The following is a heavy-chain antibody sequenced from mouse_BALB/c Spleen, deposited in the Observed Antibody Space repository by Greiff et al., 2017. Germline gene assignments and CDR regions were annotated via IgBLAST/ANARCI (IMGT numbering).Heavy chain of an antibody. J-gene: IGHJ2*01. CDR3: ARDLGKSGNWDYFDY. D-gene: IGHD2-10*02. Sequence: EVQRVESGGGLVQPGGSLKLSCAASGFTFSSYGMSWVRQTPAKRLELVATINSNGGSTYYPDSVKGRFTISRDNAKTTLYLQMSSLKSEDTAMYYCARDLGKSGNWDYFDYWGQGTTLTVSS. V-gene: IGHV5-6-3*01. CDR2: INSNGGST. CDR1: GFTFSSYG.